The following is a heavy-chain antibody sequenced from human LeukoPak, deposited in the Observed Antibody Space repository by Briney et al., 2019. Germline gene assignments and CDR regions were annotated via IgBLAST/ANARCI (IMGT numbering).Heavy chain of an antibody. Sequence: GGSLRLSCAPSIFTFSAYDMSWVRQAPGKGLDWVSAISGGGGSTYYADSAKGRFIISKDNSKNTLYLQMNSLRAEDTAVYYCAKGEGFDPWGQGTLVTVSS. CDR1: IFTFSAYD. CDR3: AKGEGFDP. V-gene: IGHV3-23*01. CDR2: ISGGGGST. J-gene: IGHJ5*02.